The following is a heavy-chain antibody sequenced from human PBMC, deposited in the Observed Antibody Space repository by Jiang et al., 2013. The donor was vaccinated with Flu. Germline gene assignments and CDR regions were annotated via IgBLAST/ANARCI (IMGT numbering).Heavy chain of an antibody. D-gene: IGHD6-19*01. CDR3: ARGRPWVAVAGKVYYY. V-gene: IGHV1-8*01. J-gene: IGHJ4*02. CDR2: MNPNSGNT. Sequence: GAEVKKPGASVKVSCKASGYTFTSYDINWVRQATGQGLEWMGWMNPNSGNTGYAQKFQGRVTMTRNTSISTAYMELSSLRSEDTAVYYCARGRPWVAVAGKVYYYWGQGTLVTVS. CDR1: GYTFTSYD.